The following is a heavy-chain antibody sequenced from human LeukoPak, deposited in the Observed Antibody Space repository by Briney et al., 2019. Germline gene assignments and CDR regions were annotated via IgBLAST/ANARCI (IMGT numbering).Heavy chain of an antibody. CDR1: GSTFSSYS. CDR3: AREITANGMDV. V-gene: IGHV3-21*01. Sequence: GGSLRLSCAASGSTFSSYSMNWVRQAPGKGLEWVSSISSSSSYIYYADSVKGRFTISRDNAKNSLYLQMNSLRAEDTAVYYCAREITANGMDVWGQGTTVTVSS. D-gene: IGHD3-10*01. J-gene: IGHJ6*02. CDR2: ISSSSSYI.